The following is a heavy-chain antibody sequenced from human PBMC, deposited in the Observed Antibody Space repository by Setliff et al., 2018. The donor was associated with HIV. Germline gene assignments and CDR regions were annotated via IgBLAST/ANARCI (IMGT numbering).Heavy chain of an antibody. J-gene: IGHJ4*02. CDR2: IFYTGST. CDR3: ARVVKGYNWNYFDY. V-gene: IGHV4-39*07. D-gene: IGHD1-20*01. CDR1: GVSTRWSNCY. Sequence: SETLSLTCTVSGVSTRWSNCYWGWIRQPPGKGLEWIGYIFYTGSTYYSPSLDSRVTISVDTSKNQFSLRVRSLTAADTAVYYCARVVKGYNWNYFDYWGQGTLVTVSS.